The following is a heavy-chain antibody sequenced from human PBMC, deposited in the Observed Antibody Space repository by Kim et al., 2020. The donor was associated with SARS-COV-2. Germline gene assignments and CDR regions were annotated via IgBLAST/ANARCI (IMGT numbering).Heavy chain of an antibody. J-gene: IGHJ6*02. Sequence: TDNAAPVKGRFTISRDDSKNTLYLQMNSLKTEDTAVYYCTTDATVTNFDVWGQGTTVTVSS. V-gene: IGHV3-15*01. CDR3: TTDATVTNFDV. CDR2: T. D-gene: IGHD4-17*01.